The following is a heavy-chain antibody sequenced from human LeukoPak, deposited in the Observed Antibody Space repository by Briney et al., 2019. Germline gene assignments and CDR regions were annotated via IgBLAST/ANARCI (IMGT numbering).Heavy chain of an antibody. V-gene: IGHV3-66*01. CDR2: IYSGGST. D-gene: IGHD3-22*01. J-gene: IGHJ4*02. CDR1: GFTVSSNY. Sequence: GGSLRLSCAASGFTVSSNYMSWVRQAPGKGLEWVSVIYSGGSTYYADSVKGRFTISRDNSKNTLYLQMNSLRAEDTAVYYCARGGYYYDSSGYYSPFDYWGQGTLVTVSS. CDR3: ARGGYYYDSSGYYSPFDY.